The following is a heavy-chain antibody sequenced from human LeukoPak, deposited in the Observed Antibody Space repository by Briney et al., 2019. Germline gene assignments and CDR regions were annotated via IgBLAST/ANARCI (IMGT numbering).Heavy chain of an antibody. CDR1: GGSISSYY. D-gene: IGHD3-10*01. V-gene: IGHV4-59*01. Sequence: SETLSLTCTVSGGSISSYYWSWVRQPPGKGLEWIGYIYYSGSTKYKPSLESRVTISSDTSKNQFSLKLRSVTAADTAVYYCARGSGGYYYYYMDVWGKGTTVTISS. CDR3: ARGSGGYYYYYMDV. J-gene: IGHJ6*03. CDR2: IYYSGST.